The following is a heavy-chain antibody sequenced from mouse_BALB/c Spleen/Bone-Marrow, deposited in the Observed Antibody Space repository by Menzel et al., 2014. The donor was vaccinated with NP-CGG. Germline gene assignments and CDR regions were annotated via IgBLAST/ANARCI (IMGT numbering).Heavy chain of an antibody. D-gene: IGHD2-14*01. CDR3: ATCYRYDRMFAY. J-gene: IGHJ3*01. CDR2: IDPANGNT. CDR1: GFNIKDAY. Sequence: EVKLLESGAELVKPGASVKLSCTASGFNIKDAYMHWVKQRPEQGLEWIGRIDPANGNTKYDPKFQGKATITADTSSNPAFLPLSSLTSEDPAGYYCATCYRYDRMFAYWGQGTLVTVSA. V-gene: IGHV14-3*02.